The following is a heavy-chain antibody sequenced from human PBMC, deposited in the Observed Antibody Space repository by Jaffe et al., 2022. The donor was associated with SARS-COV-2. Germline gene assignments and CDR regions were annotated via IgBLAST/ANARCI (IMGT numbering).Heavy chain of an antibody. CDR1: GGTFSSYA. J-gene: IGHJ6*02. CDR2: IIPIFGTA. CDR3: ARDGFMTVVTNHYYYYGMDV. Sequence: QVQLVQSGAEVKKPGSSVKVSCKASGGTFSSYAISWVRQAPGQGLEWMGGIIPIFGTANYAQKFQGRVTITADESTSTAYMELSSLRSEDTAVYYCARDGFMTVVTNHYYYYGMDVWGQGTTVTVSS. V-gene: IGHV1-69*01. D-gene: IGHD2-15*01.